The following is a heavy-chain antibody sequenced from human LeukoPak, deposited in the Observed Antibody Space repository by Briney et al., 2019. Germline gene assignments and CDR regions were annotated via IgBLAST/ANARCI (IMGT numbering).Heavy chain of an antibody. J-gene: IGHJ5*02. Sequence: GGSLRLSCAASGFTVSSNYMSWVRQAPGKGLEWVSVIYSGGSTYYADSVRGRFTISRDNSKNTLYLQMNSLRAEDTAVYYCARGTPTYYYESSGYTWGQGTLVTVSS. D-gene: IGHD3-22*01. CDR1: GFTVSSNY. CDR3: ARGTPTYYYESSGYT. CDR2: IYSGGST. V-gene: IGHV3-53*01.